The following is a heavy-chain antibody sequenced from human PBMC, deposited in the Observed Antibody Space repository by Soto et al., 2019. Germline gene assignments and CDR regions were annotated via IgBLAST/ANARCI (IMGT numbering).Heavy chain of an antibody. CDR2: ISYDGSNK. CDR1: GFTFSSYA. Sequence: GGSLRLSCAASGFTFSSYAMHWVRQAPGKGLEWVAVISYDGSNKYYADSVKGRFTISRDNSKNTLYLQMNSLRAEDTAVYYCAREMAHDYVWGSYRNDAFDIWGQGTMVTVSS. D-gene: IGHD3-16*02. V-gene: IGHV3-30*04. J-gene: IGHJ3*02. CDR3: AREMAHDYVWGSYRNDAFDI.